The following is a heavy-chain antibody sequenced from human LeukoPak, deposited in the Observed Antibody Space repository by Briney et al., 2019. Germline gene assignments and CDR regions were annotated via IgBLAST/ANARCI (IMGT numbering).Heavy chain of an antibody. V-gene: IGHV4-59*01. Sequence: SETLSLTCTVSGGSIGTYYWIWIRQPPGKGLEWIWNIYYSGSTNYNPSLKSQVTISVDTSKNQFSLKLSSVSAADTAVYYCARGAAAAGGYWGQGTLVTVSS. CDR2: IYYSGST. CDR3: ARGAAAAGGY. CDR1: GGSIGTYY. J-gene: IGHJ4*02. D-gene: IGHD6-13*01.